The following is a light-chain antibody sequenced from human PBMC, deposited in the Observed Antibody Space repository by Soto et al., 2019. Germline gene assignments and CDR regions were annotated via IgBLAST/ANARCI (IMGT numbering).Light chain of an antibody. Sequence: TQSPATLSVSPGEGATLSCRASQSIKNLLAWYQQRPGQSPRLLIYGASTRATGIPARFSGSGSGTDFTLTISSLQSEDSAVYDCQQYNNWPFFGGGTKVDIK. CDR2: GAS. CDR1: QSIKNL. CDR3: QQYNNWPF. V-gene: IGKV3-15*01. J-gene: IGKJ4*01.